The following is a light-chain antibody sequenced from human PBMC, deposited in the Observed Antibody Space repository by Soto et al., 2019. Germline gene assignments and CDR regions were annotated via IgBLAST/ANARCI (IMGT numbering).Light chain of an antibody. V-gene: IGKV3-20*01. Sequence: EIVLTQSPGTLSLSPGERATLSCRASQSVSSSYLACYQQKPGQAPMLLIYGASSRATGIPDRFSGSGSGTDFTLTISRLEPEDFAVYYCQQYGSSPQTFGGGTKVEIK. CDR2: GAS. CDR1: QSVSSSY. J-gene: IGKJ4*01. CDR3: QQYGSSPQT.